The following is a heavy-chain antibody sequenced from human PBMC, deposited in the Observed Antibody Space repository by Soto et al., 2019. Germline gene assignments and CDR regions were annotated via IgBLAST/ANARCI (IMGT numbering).Heavy chain of an antibody. J-gene: IGHJ4*02. D-gene: IGHD2-15*01. CDR2: IWYDGSKK. Sequence: QVQLVESGGGVVQPGRSLRLSCVASGFTFSRYGMHWVRQAPGKGPEWVALIWYDGSKKYYADSVKGRLTISRDNSKNTLDLQINSLRADDTAVYYCARDVGAAANYWGQGTLVTVSS. CDR3: ARDVGAAANY. CDR1: GFTFSRYG. V-gene: IGHV3-33*01.